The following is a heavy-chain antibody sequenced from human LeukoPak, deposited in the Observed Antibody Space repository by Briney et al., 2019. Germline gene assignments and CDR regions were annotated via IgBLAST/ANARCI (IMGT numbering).Heavy chain of an antibody. CDR3: ARARYFDC. CDR2: IYYSGST. CDR1: GGSISRYY. Sequence: SETLSLTCTVSGGSISRYYWSWIRQPPGKGLEWIGYIYYSGSTNYNPSLKSRVTISVDTSKNQFSLRLSSVTAADTAVYYCARARYFDCWGQGTLVTVSS. V-gene: IGHV4-59*08. J-gene: IGHJ4*02. D-gene: IGHD2-15*01.